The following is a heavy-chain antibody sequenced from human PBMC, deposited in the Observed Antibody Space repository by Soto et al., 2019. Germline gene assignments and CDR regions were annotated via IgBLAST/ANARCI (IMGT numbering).Heavy chain of an antibody. D-gene: IGHD2-15*01. J-gene: IGHJ4*02. V-gene: IGHV3-23*01. CDR3: AKEAVASEQVPIPGDS. CDR1: GLTFMNYA. CDR2: ISGSGSMK. Sequence: PGGSLRLSCTASGLTFMNYAMTWVRQAPGRGLEWVSGISGSGSMKYYADSVKGRFTISRDNSKNMLFLQMDSLRDEDTAMYHCAKEAVASEQVPIPGDSWGQGTRVTVSS.